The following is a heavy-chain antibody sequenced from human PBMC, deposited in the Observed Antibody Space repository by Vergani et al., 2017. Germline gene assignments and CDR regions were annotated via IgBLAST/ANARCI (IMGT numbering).Heavy chain of an antibody. D-gene: IGHD1-1*01. V-gene: IGHV3-30*03. Sequence: QVHQVESGGGVVQPGRSLRLSCVVPGFTSSYYGMHWVRPAPGKGLEWVAVISYDGTQKYYSDSVKGRFTISRDNSKSTLYLQMNSLRTEDTAVYYCAAKSCGTPGCQRGYFREWGHGTLVTVSS. CDR3: AAKSCGTPGCQRGYFRE. CDR2: ISYDGTQK. J-gene: IGHJ1*01. CDR1: GFTSSYYG.